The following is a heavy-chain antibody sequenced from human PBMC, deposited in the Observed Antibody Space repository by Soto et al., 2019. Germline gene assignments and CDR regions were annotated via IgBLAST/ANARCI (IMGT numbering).Heavy chain of an antibody. CDR1: GFPFRSYS. D-gene: IGHD4-17*01. V-gene: IGHV3-74*01. CDR2: IYTDGTTR. J-gene: IGHJ6*04. CDR3: ARALRNNSGVAV. Sequence: PGGSMRLSCATSGFPFRSYSMTWVRQAPGKALVWVSRIYTDGTTRNSAASVKGRFTISRDNDKNTLYLQMNSLRAEATAVYYCARALRNNSGVAVWGKGPTVTASS.